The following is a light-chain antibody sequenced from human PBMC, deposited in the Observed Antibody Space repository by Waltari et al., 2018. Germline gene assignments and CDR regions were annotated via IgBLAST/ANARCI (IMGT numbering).Light chain of an antibody. CDR2: KAS. CDR1: QSISNW. J-gene: IGKJ1*01. Sequence: DVQMTQSPSTLSASVGDRVTITCRASQSISNWLAWYQQKPGKAPKVLIYKASNLESGVQSRFSGSGSGTEFTLTISSLQPDDCATYYCQQYSTYSRTFGQGTKVEIK. V-gene: IGKV1-5*03. CDR3: QQYSTYSRT.